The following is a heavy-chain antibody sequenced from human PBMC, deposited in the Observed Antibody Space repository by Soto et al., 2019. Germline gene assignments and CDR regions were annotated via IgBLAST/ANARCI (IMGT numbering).Heavy chain of an antibody. CDR1: GFTFSSYG. V-gene: IGHV3-30*18. CDR3: AKDRYSSSWYYHYGMDV. D-gene: IGHD6-13*01. CDR2: ISYDGSNK. Sequence: GGSLRLSCAASGFTFSSYGMHWVRQAPGKGLEWVAVISYDGSNKYYADSVKGRFTISRDNSKNTLYLQMNSLRAEDTAVYYCAKDRYSSSWYYHYGMDVWGQGTTVTVSS. J-gene: IGHJ6*02.